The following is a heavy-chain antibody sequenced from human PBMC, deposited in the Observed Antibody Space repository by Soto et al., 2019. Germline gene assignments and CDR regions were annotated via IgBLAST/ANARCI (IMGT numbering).Heavy chain of an antibody. CDR2: ISYDGSDK. CDR3: GAGQYFSDY. D-gene: IGHD6-13*01. CDR1: GFTFSSYG. J-gene: IGHJ4*02. V-gene: IGHV3-30*03. Sequence: QVQLVESGGGVVQPGRSLRLSCAASGFTFSSYGMHWVPQAPGKGLEWGALISYDGSDKYYADSVKGRFTISRDNSKNTLYLQMNSLRVEDTAVYYCGAGQYFSDYWGQGTLVTVSS.